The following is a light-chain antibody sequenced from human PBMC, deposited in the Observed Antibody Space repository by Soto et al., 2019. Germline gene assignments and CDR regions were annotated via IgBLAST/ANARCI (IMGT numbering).Light chain of an antibody. Sequence: EIVLTQSPGTLSLSPGERATLSCRASQSISSSYLAWYQQKPGQAPRLLIYTTSTRATGIPDRFSGSVSGTDFTLTISRLEPEDFAVYYCQQYGSSLPYTVGQGTTMEIK. CDR1: QSISSSY. CDR2: TTS. J-gene: IGKJ2*01. CDR3: QQYGSSLPYT. V-gene: IGKV3-20*01.